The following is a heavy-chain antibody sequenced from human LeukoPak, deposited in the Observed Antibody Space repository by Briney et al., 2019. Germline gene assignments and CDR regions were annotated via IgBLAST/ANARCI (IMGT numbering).Heavy chain of an antibody. CDR1: GYTFTSYD. CDR2: MNPNSGNT. J-gene: IGHJ6*03. D-gene: IGHD2-15*01. Sequence: GASVKVSCKASGYTFTSYDINWVRQATGQGLEWMGWMNPNSGNTGYAQKFQGRVTITRNTSISTAYMELSSLRSEDTAVYYCARGLDIVVVGYYMDVWGKGTTVTASS. V-gene: IGHV1-8*03. CDR3: ARGLDIVVVGYYMDV.